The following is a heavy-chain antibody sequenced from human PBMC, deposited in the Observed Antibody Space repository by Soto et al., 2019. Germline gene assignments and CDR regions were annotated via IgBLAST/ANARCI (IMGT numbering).Heavy chain of an antibody. J-gene: IGHJ2*01. CDR3: ARPRGIAPAVWYFDL. CDR2: IYYSGIT. V-gene: IGHV4-59*08. Sequence: QVQLQESGPGLVKPSETLSLTCTVSGGSISSHYWSWIRQPPGRGLEWIGFIYYSGITDSNPSPKXRXTXXLDTSKNQLSLRLSSVTAADTAVYYCARPRGIAPAVWYFDLWGRGTLVTVSS. D-gene: IGHD6-13*01. CDR1: GGSISSHY.